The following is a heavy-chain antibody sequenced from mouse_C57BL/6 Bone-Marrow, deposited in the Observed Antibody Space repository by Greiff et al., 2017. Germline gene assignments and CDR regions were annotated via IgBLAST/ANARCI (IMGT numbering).Heavy chain of an antibody. V-gene: IGHV10-1*01. CDR1: GFSFNTYA. CDR2: IRSKSNNYAT. Sequence: EVMLVESGGGLVQPKGSLKLSCAASGFSFNTYAMNWVRQAPGKGLEWVARIRSKSNNYATYYADSGKDRFTISRDDSESMLYLQMNNLKTEDTAMYYCVSPNPDTYYYGSTSLAWFAYWGQGTLVTVSA. J-gene: IGHJ3*01. CDR3: VSPNPDTYYYGSTSLAWFAY. D-gene: IGHD1-1*01.